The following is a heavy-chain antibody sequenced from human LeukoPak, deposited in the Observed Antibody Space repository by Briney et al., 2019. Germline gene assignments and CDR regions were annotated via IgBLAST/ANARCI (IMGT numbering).Heavy chain of an antibody. CDR3: ASGARNYDFWSGYYSNFDY. CDR1: GYTFTSYD. D-gene: IGHD3-3*01. Sequence: ASVKVSCKASGYTFTSYDINSVRQATGQGLEWMGWMNPNSGNTGYAQKFQGRVTMTRNTSISTAYMELSSLRSEDTAVYYCASGARNYDFWSGYYSNFDYWGQGTLVTVSS. CDR2: MNPNSGNT. V-gene: IGHV1-8*01. J-gene: IGHJ4*02.